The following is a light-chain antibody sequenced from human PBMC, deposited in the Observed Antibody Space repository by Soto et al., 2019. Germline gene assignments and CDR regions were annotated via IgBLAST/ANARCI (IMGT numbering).Light chain of an antibody. CDR3: MQRIDCRFA. V-gene: IGKV2-40*01. Sequence: EIVMTQPPLSRSVTPGQPASISCRSSRGLFDRDDGNTYLDCYLKKPGQAPQLLIYALSYRASGIQDRFSGRGLGAHCTLKNSRVEAEDVGVYYCMQRIDCRFAFGPETKLYIK. CDR2: ALS. J-gene: IGKJ3*01. CDR1: RGLFDRDDGNTY.